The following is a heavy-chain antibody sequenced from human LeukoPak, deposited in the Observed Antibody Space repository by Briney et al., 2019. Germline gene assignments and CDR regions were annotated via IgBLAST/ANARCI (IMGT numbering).Heavy chain of an antibody. V-gene: IGHV3-30-3*01. J-gene: IGHJ4*02. D-gene: IGHD3-22*01. CDR1: GFTFSSYA. Sequence: GGSLRLSCAASGFTFSSYAMHWVRQAPGKGLEWVAVISYDGSNKYYADSVKGRFTISRDNSKNTLYLQMNSLRAEDTAVYYCARDAGSGYYIDYWGQGTLVTVSS. CDR3: ARDAGSGYYIDY. CDR2: ISYDGSNK.